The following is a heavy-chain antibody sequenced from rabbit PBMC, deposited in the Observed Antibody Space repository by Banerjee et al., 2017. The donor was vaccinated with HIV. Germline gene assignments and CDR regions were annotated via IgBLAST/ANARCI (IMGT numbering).Heavy chain of an antibody. Sequence: QEQLEESGGDLVKPEGSLTLTCTASGFDFSSDAMCWVRQAPGKGLELIACIYSSNGDKWYASWVNGRFTISKTSSTTVTLQMTSLTAADTATYFCARDLRYAGVGGYGYDLWGPGTLVTVS. CDR2: IYSSNGDK. CDR3: ARDLRYAGVGGYGYDL. V-gene: IGHV1S45*01. D-gene: IGHD6-1*01. CDR1: GFDFSSDA. J-gene: IGHJ4*01.